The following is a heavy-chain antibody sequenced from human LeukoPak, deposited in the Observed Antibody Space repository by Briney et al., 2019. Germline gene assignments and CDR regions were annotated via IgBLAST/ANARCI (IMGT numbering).Heavy chain of an antibody. V-gene: IGHV1-69*13. J-gene: IGHJ6*03. D-gene: IGHD3-9*01. CDR1: GGTFSSYA. CDR3: ARKLHYYDILTGYLDYYYMDV. Sequence: SVKVSCKASGGTFSSYAISWVRQAPGQGLEWMGGIIPIFGTANYAQKFQGRVTITADESTSTAYMELSSLRSEDTAVYYCARKLHYYDILTGYLDYYYMDVWGKGSTVTVS. CDR2: IIPIFGTA.